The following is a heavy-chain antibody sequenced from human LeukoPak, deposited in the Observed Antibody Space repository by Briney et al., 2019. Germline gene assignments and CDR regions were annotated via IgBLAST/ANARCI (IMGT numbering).Heavy chain of an antibody. D-gene: IGHD3-10*02. CDR3: AELGITMIGGV. CDR1: GFTFSSYE. Sequence: GGSLRLSCVASGFTFSSYEMNWVRQAPGKGLEWVSYISSSGSTIYYADSVKGRFTISRDNAKNSLYLQMNSLRAEDTAVYYCAELGITMIGGVWGKGTTVTISS. CDR2: ISSSGSTI. J-gene: IGHJ6*04. V-gene: IGHV3-48*03.